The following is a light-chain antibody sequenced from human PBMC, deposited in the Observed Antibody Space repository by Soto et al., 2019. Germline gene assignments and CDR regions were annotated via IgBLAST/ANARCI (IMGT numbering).Light chain of an antibody. CDR3: QQCYSRPGT. Sequence: DIHMTQSPSSLSAFVGDRVTITCRTSQIISSSLNWYQQKPGKAPRLLIYSASSLQSGIPSRFSGSGSGADFTLTISSLQPEDFATYYCQQCYSRPGTFGQGTKVDIK. J-gene: IGKJ1*01. CDR1: QIISSS. CDR2: SAS. V-gene: IGKV1-39*01.